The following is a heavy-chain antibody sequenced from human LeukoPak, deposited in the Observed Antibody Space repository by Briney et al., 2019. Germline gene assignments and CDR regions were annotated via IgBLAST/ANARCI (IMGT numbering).Heavy chain of an antibody. CDR2: IYYSGST. CDR3: ARQAVVVAALDY. V-gene: IGHV4-39*01. J-gene: IGHJ4*02. Sequence: SETLSLTCTVSGGSISSSIYYWGWIRQPPGKGLEWIGSIYYSGSTYYNPSLKSRVTISVDTSKNQFSLKLSSVTAADTAVYYCARQAVVVAALDYWGQGTLVTVSS. CDR1: GGSISSSIYY. D-gene: IGHD2-15*01.